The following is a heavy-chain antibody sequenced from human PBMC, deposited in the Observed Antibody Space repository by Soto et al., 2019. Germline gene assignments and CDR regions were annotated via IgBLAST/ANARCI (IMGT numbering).Heavy chain of an antibody. CDR2: ISAYNGNT. CDR1: GYTFTSYG. CDR3: AGAEGDGGYDDVGAPYYYYYMDL. Sequence: QVQLVQSGAEVKKPGASVKVSCKASGYTFTSYGISWVRQAPGQGLEWMGWISAYNGNTNYAQKLQGRVTMTTDTSASTADMEVRSMRWADTAVQYCAGAEGDGGYDDVGAPYYYYYMDLWGKGTPVTVSS. J-gene: IGHJ6*03. D-gene: IGHD5-12*01. V-gene: IGHV1-18*01.